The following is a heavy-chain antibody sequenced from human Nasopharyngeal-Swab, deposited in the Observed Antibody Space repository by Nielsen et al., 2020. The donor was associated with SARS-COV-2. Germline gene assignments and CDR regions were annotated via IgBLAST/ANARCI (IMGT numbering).Heavy chain of an antibody. D-gene: IGHD1-26*01. V-gene: IGHV3-30*18. CDR1: GFTFSSYA. J-gene: IGHJ4*02. CDR2: ISYDGSNK. Sequence: GESLKISCAASGFTFSSYAMHWVRQAPGKGLEWVAVISYDGSNKYYADSVKGRFTISRDNSKNTLYLQMNSLRAEDTAVYYCAKPYSGSYYGYFDYWGQGTLVTVSS. CDR3: AKPYSGSYYGYFDY.